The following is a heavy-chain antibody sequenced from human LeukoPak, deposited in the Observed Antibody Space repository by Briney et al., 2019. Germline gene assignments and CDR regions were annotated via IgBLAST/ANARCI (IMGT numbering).Heavy chain of an antibody. Sequence: ASVKVSCEASGYTFTSYDINWVRQATGQGLEWMGWMNPNSGNTGYAQKFQGRVTMTRNTSVSTAYMELSSLRSEDTAVYYCASSSSGGGEFDYWGQGTLVTVSS. CDR1: GYTFTSYD. D-gene: IGHD3-16*01. J-gene: IGHJ4*02. CDR2: MNPNSGNT. V-gene: IGHV1-8*01. CDR3: ASSSSGGGEFDY.